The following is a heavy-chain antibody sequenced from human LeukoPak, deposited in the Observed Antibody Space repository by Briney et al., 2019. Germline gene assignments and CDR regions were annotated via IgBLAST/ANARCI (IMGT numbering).Heavy chain of an antibody. D-gene: IGHD2-15*01. CDR3: AKVAGGG. CDR2: ISGSGGRT. CDR1: GFSFSSYA. Sequence: PGESLRLSCGASGFSFSSYAMSWVRQAPGKGLEWVSGISGSGGRTYYADSVKGRFTVSRDNSKNTLYLQMNSLRAEDTAVYYCAKVAGGGWGQGNLVTVSS. V-gene: IGHV3-23*01. J-gene: IGHJ4*02.